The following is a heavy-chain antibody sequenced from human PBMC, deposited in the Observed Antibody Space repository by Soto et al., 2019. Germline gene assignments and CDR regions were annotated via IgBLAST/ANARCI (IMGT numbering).Heavy chain of an antibody. CDR3: ATDGPRIAVAGTYPDH. J-gene: IGHJ4*02. Sequence: GWSLRLSCASSVFTFSTYGMHWVRQAPGKGLEWLAIIWYDGTNKFYADSVKGRFTVSRDNYKNTLYLQMNGLRAEDTAVYYCATDGPRIAVAGTYPDHWGQGTLVTVSS. CDR1: VFTFSTYG. CDR2: IWYDGTNK. V-gene: IGHV3-33*01. D-gene: IGHD6-19*01.